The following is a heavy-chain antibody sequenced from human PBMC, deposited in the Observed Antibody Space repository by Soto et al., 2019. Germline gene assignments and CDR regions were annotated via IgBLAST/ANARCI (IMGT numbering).Heavy chain of an antibody. D-gene: IGHD3-10*01. CDR1: GFTFSSYW. CDR2: INIDGSRT. CDR3: ASGGRSGSSQYYFDS. Sequence: EVQLVESGGGLVQPGGSLRLSCAASGFTFSSYWMHWVRQAPGKGLVWVSRINIDGSRTTYADSVKGRFTISRDNAKNTLYLQMNSLRAEDTAVYYCASGGRSGSSQYYFDSRGQGTLVTVSS. J-gene: IGHJ4*02. V-gene: IGHV3-74*01.